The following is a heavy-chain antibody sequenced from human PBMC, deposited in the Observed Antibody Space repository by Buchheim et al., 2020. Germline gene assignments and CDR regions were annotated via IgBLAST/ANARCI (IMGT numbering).Heavy chain of an antibody. CDR3: ARDSVATIAGVYYYYGMDV. D-gene: IGHD5-12*01. CDR2: ISSSSSYI. CDR1: GFTFSSYS. V-gene: IGHV3-21*01. Sequence: EVQLVESGGGLVKPGGSLRLSYAASGFTFSSYSMNWVRQAPGKGLEWVSSISSSSSYIYYADSVKGRFTISRDNAKNSLYLQMNSLRAEDTAVYYCARDSVATIAGVYYYYGMDVWGQGTT. J-gene: IGHJ6*02.